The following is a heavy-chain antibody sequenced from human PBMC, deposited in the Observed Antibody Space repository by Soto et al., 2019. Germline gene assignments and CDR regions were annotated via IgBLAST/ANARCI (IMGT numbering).Heavy chain of an antibody. D-gene: IGHD3-3*01. J-gene: IGHJ5*01. Sequence: SETLSLTCTVSGGSISSGGYYWSWIRQHPGKGLEWIGYIYYSGSTYRNPSLKSRVTISVDTSKNQFSLKVRSVTAADTAVYYCARAPTLQYYDFWSGYYISWFDSWGQGTLVTVS. CDR3: ARAPTLQYYDFWSGYYISWFDS. V-gene: IGHV4-31*03. CDR1: GGSISSGGYY. CDR2: IYYSGST.